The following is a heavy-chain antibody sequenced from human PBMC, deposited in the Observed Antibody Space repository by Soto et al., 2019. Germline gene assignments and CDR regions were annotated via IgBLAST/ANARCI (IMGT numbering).Heavy chain of an antibody. CDR1: GGTFSSYT. CDR2: IIPILGIA. Sequence: QVQLVQSGAEVKKPGSSVKVSCKASGGTFSSYTISWVRQAPGQGLEWMGRIIPILGIANYAQKFQGRVTITADKSTSTAYMELSSLRSEDTAVYYCARAQDRRVPWLVPLDYWGQGTLVTVSS. V-gene: IGHV1-69*02. J-gene: IGHJ4*02. D-gene: IGHD6-19*01. CDR3: ARAQDRRVPWLVPLDY.